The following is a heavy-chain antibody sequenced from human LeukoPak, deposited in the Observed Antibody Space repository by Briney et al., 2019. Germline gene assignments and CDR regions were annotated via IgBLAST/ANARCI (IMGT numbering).Heavy chain of an antibody. CDR1: GCSISSYY. D-gene: IGHD3-16*02. CDR3: ARDRDDYVWGSYRIFDY. CDR2: IYYSGST. V-gene: IGHV4-59*01. Sequence: SETLSLTCTVSGCSISSYYWSWIRQPPGKGLEWIGYIYYSGSTHYNPSLKSRVSMLVETTKNQFSLKLSSVTAADTAVYYCARDRDDYVWGSYRIFDYWGQGTLVTVSS. J-gene: IGHJ4*02.